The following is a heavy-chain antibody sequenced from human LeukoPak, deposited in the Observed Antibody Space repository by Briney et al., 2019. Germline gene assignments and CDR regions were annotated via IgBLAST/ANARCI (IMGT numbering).Heavy chain of an antibody. V-gene: IGHV5-51*01. D-gene: IGHD6-13*01. CDR2: IYPGDSDT. CDR1: GYSCTSYW. J-gene: IGHJ4*01. CDR3: ARSSFRGAIAAAGVDY. Sequence: GEPLKISCKAAGYSCTSYWIGLVRQMPEKGLEWMGIIYPGDSDTRYSPSFQGQVTISADKSISTAYLQWSSLKASDTAMYYCARSSFRGAIAAAGVDYWGQGTLVTVSS.